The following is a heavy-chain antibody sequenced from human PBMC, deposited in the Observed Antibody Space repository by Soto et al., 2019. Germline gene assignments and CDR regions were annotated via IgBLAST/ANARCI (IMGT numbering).Heavy chain of an antibody. Sequence: QVQLVQSGAEVKKPGASVKVSCKASGYTFTSYYMHCVRQAPGQGLEWRGIINPSGGSTSYAQKFQGRVTMTRDTSTSTVYMELSSLRSEDTAVYYCASWPPFGDSQPFDYWGQGTLVTVSS. CDR3: ASWPPFGDSQPFDY. J-gene: IGHJ4*02. D-gene: IGHD2-21*02. CDR2: INPSGGST. CDR1: GYTFTSYY. V-gene: IGHV1-46*03.